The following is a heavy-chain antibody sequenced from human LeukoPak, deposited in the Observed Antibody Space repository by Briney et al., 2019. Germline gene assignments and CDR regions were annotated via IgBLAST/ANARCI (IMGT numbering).Heavy chain of an antibody. Sequence: PSETLSLTCTVPGGSISSYYWSWMRQPPGMGLEWIGSISYSGSTYYNSSLKSRVTISSDTSRNQFSLRLSSVTAADAAVYYCARQTTVTTSGGDAFDIWGQGTMVTVSS. CDR1: GGSISSYY. V-gene: IGHV4-39*01. CDR2: ISYSGST. CDR3: ARQTTVTTSGGDAFDI. D-gene: IGHD4-17*01. J-gene: IGHJ3*02.